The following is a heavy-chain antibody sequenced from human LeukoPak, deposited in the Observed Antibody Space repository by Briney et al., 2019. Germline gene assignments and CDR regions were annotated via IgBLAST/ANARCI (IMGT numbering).Heavy chain of an antibody. J-gene: IGHJ5*02. CDR1: GFTFSSYA. V-gene: IGHV3-64D*06. CDR3: ARRIAAAAWDP. D-gene: IGHD6-13*01. CDR2: ITNNGGTS. Sequence: GGSLRLSCSASGFTFSSYAMHWVRQAPGKGLDYISGITNNGGTSYHADSVKGRFTISRDNSKNTLYLQMSSLRAEDTAVYYCARRIAAAAWDPWGQGTLVTVSS.